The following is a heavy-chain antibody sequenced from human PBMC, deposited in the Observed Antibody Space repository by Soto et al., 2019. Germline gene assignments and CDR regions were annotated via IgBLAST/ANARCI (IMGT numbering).Heavy chain of an antibody. CDR3: ARDYFTITIFGVVIDSYYMDV. CDR2: IWYDGSNK. V-gene: IGHV3-33*01. J-gene: IGHJ6*03. Sequence: GGSLRLSCAASGFTFSSYGMHWVRQAPGKGLEWVAVIWYDGSNKYYADSVKGRFTISRDNSKNTLYLQMNSLRAEDTAVYYCARDYFTITIFGVVIDSYYMDVWGKGTTVTVSS. CDR1: GFTFSSYG. D-gene: IGHD3-3*01.